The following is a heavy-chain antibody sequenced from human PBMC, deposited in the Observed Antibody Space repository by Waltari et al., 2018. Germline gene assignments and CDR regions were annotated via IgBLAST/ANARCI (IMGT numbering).Heavy chain of an antibody. CDR2: ISGSGNNK. D-gene: IGHD4-17*01. CDR1: GFTFSDDS. Sequence: QVQLVESGGGLVKPVGSLRLSCAAPGFTFSDDSISWIRQAPGKGLEWVTFISGSGNNKYYADSVKGRFTISRDNAKHSLFLQMNGLRAEDTAVYYCARDKGYGDYDHWGQGTLVTVSS. CDR3: ARDKGYGDYDH. V-gene: IGHV3-11*04. J-gene: IGHJ5*02.